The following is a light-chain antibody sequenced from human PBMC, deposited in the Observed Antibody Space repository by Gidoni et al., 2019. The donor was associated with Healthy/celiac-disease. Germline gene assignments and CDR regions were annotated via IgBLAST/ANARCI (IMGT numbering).Light chain of an antibody. Sequence: SYELTQPPSVSVPPGQTASITCPGDKLGDKYACWYQQKPGQSPVLVIYQDSKRPSGIPERFSGSNSGKTDTLTISGTQAMDEADYYCQAWDSSTEVFGGGTKLTVL. V-gene: IGLV3-1*01. J-gene: IGLJ2*01. CDR1: KLGDKY. CDR3: QAWDSSTEV. CDR2: QDS.